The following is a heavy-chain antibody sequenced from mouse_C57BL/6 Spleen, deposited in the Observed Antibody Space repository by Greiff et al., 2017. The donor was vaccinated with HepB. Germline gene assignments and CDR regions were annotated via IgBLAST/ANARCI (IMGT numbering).Heavy chain of an antibody. Sequence: EVKLQESGPELVKPGASVKISCKASGYSFTDYNMNWVKQSNGKSLEWIGVINPNYGTTSYNQKFKGKATLTVDQSSSTAYMQLNSLTSEDSAVYYCEREEGTAQAPGAMDYWGQGTSVTVSS. CDR2: INPNYGTT. CDR3: EREEGTAQAPGAMDY. J-gene: IGHJ4*01. V-gene: IGHV1-39*01. CDR1: GYSFTDYN. D-gene: IGHD3-2*02.